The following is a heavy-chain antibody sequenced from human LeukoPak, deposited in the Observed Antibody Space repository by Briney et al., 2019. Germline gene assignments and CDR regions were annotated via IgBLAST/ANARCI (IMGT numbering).Heavy chain of an antibody. D-gene: IGHD3-16*01. V-gene: IGHV3-21*01. Sequence: GGSLRLSCAASGFTFSSYSMNWVRQAPGKGLKWVSSISSSSNYIYYADSVKGRFTISRDNAKNSLYLQMNSLRPEDTAVYYCARDQGGSADYWGQGTLVTVSS. CDR2: ISSSSNYI. CDR1: GFTFSSYS. J-gene: IGHJ4*02. CDR3: ARDQGGSADY.